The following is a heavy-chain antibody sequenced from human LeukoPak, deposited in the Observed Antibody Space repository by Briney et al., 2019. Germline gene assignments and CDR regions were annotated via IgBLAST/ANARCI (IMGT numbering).Heavy chain of an antibody. Sequence: GGSLRLSCVASGFTFSSYWMHWVRQDPVKGLVWVSRINSDGTSTTYADSVKGRFTISRDNAEKTVYLQMDSLTADDSAVYYRARDVDFDYWGQGTLVTVSS. V-gene: IGHV3-74*01. CDR2: INSDGTST. CDR1: GFTFSSYW. J-gene: IGHJ4*02. CDR3: ARDVDFDY.